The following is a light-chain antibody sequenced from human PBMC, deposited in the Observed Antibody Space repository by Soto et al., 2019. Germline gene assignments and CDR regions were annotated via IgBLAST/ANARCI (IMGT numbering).Light chain of an antibody. CDR1: SSDVGGYND. V-gene: IGLV2-8*01. J-gene: IGLJ2*01. CDR3: RSFAGNNNVV. Sequence: QSVLTQPPSASGSPGQSVTISCTGTSSDVGGYNDVSWYQQHPGKAPKLMISEVSKRPSGVPDRFSGSKSGNTASLTVSGLQAEDEADYYCRSFAGNNNVVFGGGTKLPV. CDR2: EVS.